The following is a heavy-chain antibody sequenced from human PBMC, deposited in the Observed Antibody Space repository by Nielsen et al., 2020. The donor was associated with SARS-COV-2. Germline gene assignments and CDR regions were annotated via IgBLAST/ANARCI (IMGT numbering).Heavy chain of an antibody. V-gene: IGHV3-23*01. J-gene: IGHJ4*02. CDR1: GFTFSSYG. CDR3: ANFDYGDYLC. D-gene: IGHD4-17*01. Sequence: GESLKISCAASGFTFSSYGMHWVRQAPGKGLEWVSAISGSGGSTYYADSVKGRFTISRDNSKNTLYLQMNSLRAEDTAVYYCANFDYGDYLCWGQGTLVTVSS. CDR2: ISGSGGST.